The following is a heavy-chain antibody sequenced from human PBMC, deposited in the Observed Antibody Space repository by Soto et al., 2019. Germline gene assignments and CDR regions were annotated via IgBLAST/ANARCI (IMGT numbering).Heavy chain of an antibody. D-gene: IGHD6-19*01. CDR1: EFTFSSYA. Sequence: EVQLLESGGGLVQPGGSLRLSCAASEFTFSSYAMSWVRQTPGKGLEWVSAISDSGGSTYYADSVKGRFTISRDNSKNTLYLQMNSLRAEDTAVYYCAKVQDGWVGYYVDYWGQGTLVTVSS. CDR3: AKVQDGWVGYYVDY. V-gene: IGHV3-23*01. CDR2: ISDSGGST. J-gene: IGHJ4*02.